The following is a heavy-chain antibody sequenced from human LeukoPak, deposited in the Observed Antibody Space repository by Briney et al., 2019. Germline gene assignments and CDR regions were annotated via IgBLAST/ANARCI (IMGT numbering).Heavy chain of an antibody. D-gene: IGHD3-22*01. V-gene: IGHV1-2*05. CDR1: VYTPTVYY. Sequence: GASVKVSCEDSVYTPTVYYMHGVRPAPGRGGEWVGRINPNSGGTNYAQKFRGKVTLTRYTAISTSYMEMSRLRSDDTGAYYCARKRITIIVAAFDYWGQGTLVTVSS. CDR3: ARKRITIIVAAFDY. CDR2: INPNSGGT. J-gene: IGHJ4*02.